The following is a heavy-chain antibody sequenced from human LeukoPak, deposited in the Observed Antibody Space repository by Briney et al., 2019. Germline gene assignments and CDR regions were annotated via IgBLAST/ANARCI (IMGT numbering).Heavy chain of an antibody. CDR3: ARDATTAIGTVYMDV. CDR1: GFTFSSYG. D-gene: IGHD1-1*01. J-gene: IGHJ6*03. CDR2: IRYDGSNK. Sequence: GGSLRLSCAASGFTFSSYGMNWVRQAPGKGLEWVAFIRYDGSNKYYADSVKGRFTISRDNSKNTLYLEMNSLRVEDTAIYYCARDATTAIGTVYMDVWGKGTTVTISS. V-gene: IGHV3-30*02.